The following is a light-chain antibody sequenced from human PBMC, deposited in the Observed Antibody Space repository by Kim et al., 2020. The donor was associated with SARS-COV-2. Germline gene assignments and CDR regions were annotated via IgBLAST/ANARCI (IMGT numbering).Light chain of an antibody. CDR2: DAS. CDR3: QQYGNSPWT. Sequence: DIVLTQSPGTLSLSPGDRATLSCRASQSVINNYLAWYQQKPGQAPRLLMYDASTRATDIPDSFSGSGSGTDFTLTISRLEPEDFAVYYCQQYGNSPWTSGQGTKVDIK. J-gene: IGKJ1*01. CDR1: QSVINNY. V-gene: IGKV3-20*01.